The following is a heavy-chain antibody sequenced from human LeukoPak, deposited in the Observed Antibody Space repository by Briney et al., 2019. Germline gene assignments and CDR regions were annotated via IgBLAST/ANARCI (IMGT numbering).Heavy chain of an antibody. CDR2: VNGNGRKT. J-gene: IGHJ4*02. CDR1: GFTFSSHA. V-gene: IGHV3-23*01. CDR3: AKAAGDDGFFLYDY. D-gene: IGHD4/OR15-4a*01. Sequence: GGSLRLSCAASGFTFSSHAMGWVRQAPGKGLEWVTAVNGNGRKTYDADSVNGRFTISRDNSKNTLFLQMDSLRDEDTAVYYCAKAAGDDGFFLYDYWGQGTLVTVSS.